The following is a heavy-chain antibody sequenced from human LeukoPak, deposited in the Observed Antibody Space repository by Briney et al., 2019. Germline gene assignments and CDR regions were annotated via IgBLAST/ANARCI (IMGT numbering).Heavy chain of an antibody. D-gene: IGHD2-2*01. CDR3: AKDEEGDCSRARCYRWFDP. CDR2: ISDIGGST. CDR1: GFTFRYYA. V-gene: IGHV3-23*01. Sequence: GGSLRLSCAASGFTFRYYAMSWVRQSPGKGLEWVSSISDIGGSTNYADSVKGRLTISRDNSKNTLYLQMNSLRAEDTAVYYCAKDEEGDCSRARCYRWFDPWGQGTLVTVSS. J-gene: IGHJ5*02.